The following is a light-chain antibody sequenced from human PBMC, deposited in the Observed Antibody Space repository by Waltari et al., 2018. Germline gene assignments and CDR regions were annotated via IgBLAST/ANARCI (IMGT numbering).Light chain of an antibody. CDR1: QSLLHSTGYNY. V-gene: IGKV2-28*01. CDR2: LGS. Sequence: DIVMTQSPLSLPVTPGEPASISCRSSQSLLHSTGYNYLDWYLQKPGQSPQLLIYLGSNRASGVPDRVSGSGSGTDFTLKISRVEAEDVGVYYCMQALQTPTFGQGTKVEIK. CDR3: MQALQTPT. J-gene: IGKJ1*01.